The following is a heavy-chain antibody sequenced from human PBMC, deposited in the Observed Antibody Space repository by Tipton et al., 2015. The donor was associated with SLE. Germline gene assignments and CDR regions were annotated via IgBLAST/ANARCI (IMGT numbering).Heavy chain of an antibody. CDR2: MNPKSGNR. V-gene: IGHV1-8*01. D-gene: IGHD4-17*01. Sequence: QSGPEVKKPGASVKVSCKASGYTFTSLDINWVRQATGQGIEWMGWMNPKSGNRGYAQKFQGRVSMTRNTSISTAYMELSSLRADDTAVYYCVRGVTTRFGSWGQGTLVTVSS. CDR1: GYTFTSLD. J-gene: IGHJ5*02. CDR3: VRGVTTRFGS.